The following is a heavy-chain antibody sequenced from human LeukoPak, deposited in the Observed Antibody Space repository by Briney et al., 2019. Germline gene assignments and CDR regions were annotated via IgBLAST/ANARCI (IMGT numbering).Heavy chain of an antibody. Sequence: TSVKVSCKASGFTFTSSAMQWVRQARGQRLEWIGWIVVGSGNTNYAQKFQGRVTITRDISTSTAYMELSSLRSEDTAVYYCAAVSSISSPAAIPPWGQGTLVTVSS. CDR1: GFTFTSSA. J-gene: IGHJ5*02. CDR3: AAVSSISSPAAIPP. V-gene: IGHV1-58*02. D-gene: IGHD2-2*01. CDR2: IVVGSGNT.